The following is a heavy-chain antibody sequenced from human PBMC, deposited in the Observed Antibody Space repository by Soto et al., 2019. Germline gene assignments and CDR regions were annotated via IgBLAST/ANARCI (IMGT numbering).Heavy chain of an antibody. Sequence: QVQLQQWGAGLLKPSETLSLTCAVYGGSFSPYFWSWIRQPPGKGLEWIGEINHSGSTNYNPSLTRRATLSVDTSKNQVSLKLTSVTAADTAVYYCARLASGWQYYYFDFWGRGTLVTVSS. CDR3: ARLASGWQYYYFDF. CDR1: GGSFSPYF. V-gene: IGHV4-34*01. CDR2: INHSGST. J-gene: IGHJ2*01. D-gene: IGHD6-19*01.